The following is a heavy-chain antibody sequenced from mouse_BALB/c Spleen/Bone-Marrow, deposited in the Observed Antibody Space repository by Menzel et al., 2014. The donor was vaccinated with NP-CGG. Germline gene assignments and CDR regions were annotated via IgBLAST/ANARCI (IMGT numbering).Heavy chain of an antibody. CDR3: TRGDLRYAMDY. Sequence: LQQSGSELVRPGASVKLSCKASGYTFTSYWMHWVRQRPGQGLEWIGNIYPGSGSNNYDEKFKSKATLTVDTSSSTAYMQLSSLTSEDSAVHYCTRGDLRYAMDYWGQGTSVTVSS. CDR2: IYPGSGSN. V-gene: IGHV1S22*01. CDR1: GYTFTSYW. J-gene: IGHJ4*01. D-gene: IGHD6-1*01.